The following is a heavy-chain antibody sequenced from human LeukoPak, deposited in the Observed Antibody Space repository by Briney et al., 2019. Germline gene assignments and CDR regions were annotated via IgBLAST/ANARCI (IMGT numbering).Heavy chain of an antibody. J-gene: IGHJ3*02. CDR1: GFTFDDYA. V-gene: IGHV3-9*01. Sequence: QSGGSLRLSCAASGFTFDDYAMHWVRQAPGKGLEWVSGISWNSGSIGYADSVKGRFTISRDNAKNSLYLQMNSLRAEDTALYYCAKDMVPSDPWDAFDIWGQGTMVTVSS. CDR3: AKDMVPSDPWDAFDI. D-gene: IGHD4/OR15-4a*01. CDR2: ISWNSGSI.